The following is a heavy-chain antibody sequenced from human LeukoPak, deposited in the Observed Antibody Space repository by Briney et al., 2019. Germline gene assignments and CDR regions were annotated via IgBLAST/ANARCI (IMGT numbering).Heavy chain of an antibody. J-gene: IGHJ3*02. CDR3: ARDRVTTSRTDAFDI. CDR2: ISAYSGNT. D-gene: IGHD4-17*01. Sequence: ASVKVSCKASGYTLTSYGISWVRQAPGQGLEWKGWISAYSGNTNFAQKLQGRVTMTADTSTSTAYMELRSLRSDDTAVYYCARDRVTTSRTDAFDIWGQGTMVTVSS. CDR1: GYTLTSYG. V-gene: IGHV1-18*01.